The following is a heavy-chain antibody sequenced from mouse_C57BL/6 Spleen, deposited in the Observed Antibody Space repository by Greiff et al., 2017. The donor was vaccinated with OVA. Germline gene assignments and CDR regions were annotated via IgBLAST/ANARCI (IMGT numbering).Heavy chain of an antibody. CDR1: GYAFSSYW. V-gene: IGHV1-80*01. D-gene: IGHD3-2*02. Sequence: QVQLQQSGAELVKPGASVKISCKASGYAFSSYWMNWVKQRPGKGLEWIGQIYPGDGDTNYNGKFKGKATLTADKSSSTAYMQLSSLTSEDSAVYFCAREDSSGYVGYFDYWGQGTTLTVSS. J-gene: IGHJ2*01. CDR2: IYPGDGDT. CDR3: AREDSSGYVGYFDY.